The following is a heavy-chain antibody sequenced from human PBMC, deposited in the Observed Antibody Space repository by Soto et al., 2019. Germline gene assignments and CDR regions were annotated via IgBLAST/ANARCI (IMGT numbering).Heavy chain of an antibody. J-gene: IGHJ4*02. CDR3: AKDKDSAAGRGYFDY. D-gene: IGHD6-13*01. CDR2: LSWNRGGI. CDR1: GFTFDDYS. V-gene: IGHV3-9*01. Sequence: RGLSGAATGFTFDDYSMHWVRQAPGKGLERVAWLSWNRGGIGYADSVKGRFTISSAHAKTSLYLQMTTLATEDTASYYCAKDKDSAAGRGYFDYWGQGILVTVSS.